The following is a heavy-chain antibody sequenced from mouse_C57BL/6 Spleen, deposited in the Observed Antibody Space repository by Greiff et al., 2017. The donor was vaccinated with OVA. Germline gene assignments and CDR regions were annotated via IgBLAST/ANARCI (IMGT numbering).Heavy chain of an antibody. CDR1: GYTFTSYW. Sequence: QVQLQQSGAELVKPGASVKLSCKASGYTFTSYWMHWVKQRPGQGLEWIGMIHPNSGSTNYNEKFKSKATLTVDKSSSTAYMQLSSLTSEDSAVYYCARSGFTTVVAQYYYAMDYWGQGTSVTVSS. D-gene: IGHD1-1*01. J-gene: IGHJ4*01. V-gene: IGHV1-64*01. CDR3: ARSGFTTVVAQYYYAMDY. CDR2: IHPNSGST.